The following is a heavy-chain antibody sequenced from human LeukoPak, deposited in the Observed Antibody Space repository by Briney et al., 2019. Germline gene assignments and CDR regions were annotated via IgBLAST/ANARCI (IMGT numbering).Heavy chain of an antibody. V-gene: IGHV1-2*02. CDR2: IDPNSGGT. CDR3: ARLPGVFAY. J-gene: IGHJ4*02. CDR1: GYTFTGYY. Sequence: ASVKVACKASGYTFTGYYIHWVRQATGQGLEWMGWIDPNSGGTNYAQKFPRRVTMTRDTSISTVYMELSRLRSDDTAVYFCARLPGVFAYWGRGTLVTVSS. D-gene: IGHD6-25*01.